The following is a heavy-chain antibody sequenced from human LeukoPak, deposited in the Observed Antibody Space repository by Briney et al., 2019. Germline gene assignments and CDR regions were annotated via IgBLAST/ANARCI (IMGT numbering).Heavy chain of an antibody. Sequence: GGSLRLSCAASGFTFSSHGMSWVRQAPGKGLEWVSTTSGSGDYTYYADSVKGRFTISRDNSKNTLYLQMDSLRVEDTAVYYCASCDYGDYISRRFYCYMDVWGKGATVTVSS. CDR2: TSGSGDYT. D-gene: IGHD4-17*01. V-gene: IGHV3-23*01. CDR1: GFTFSSHG. J-gene: IGHJ6*03. CDR3: ASCDYGDYISRRFYCYMDV.